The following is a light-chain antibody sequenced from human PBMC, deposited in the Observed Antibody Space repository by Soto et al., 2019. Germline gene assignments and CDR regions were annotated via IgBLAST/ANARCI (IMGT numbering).Light chain of an antibody. Sequence: EFGLTQSPGTLSLSPGERATLSCRASQTVRNNYLAWYQQKPGQAPRLLIYDASSRATGIPDRFSGGGSGTDFTLTISRLEPEDFAVYYCQQFSSYPLTFGGGTKVDSK. CDR3: QQFSSYPLT. J-gene: IGKJ4*01. CDR2: DAS. V-gene: IGKV3-20*01. CDR1: QTVRNNY.